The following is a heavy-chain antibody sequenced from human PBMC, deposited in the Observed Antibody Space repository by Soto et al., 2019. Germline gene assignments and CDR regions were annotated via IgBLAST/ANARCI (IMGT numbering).Heavy chain of an antibody. D-gene: IGHD3-22*01. J-gene: IGHJ4*02. CDR1: GGSIRSSSIY. CDR2: LYYSGST. V-gene: IGHV4-39*01. Sequence: SETLSLTCTVSGGSIRSSSIYWGWVRQPPGKGLEWIGSLYYSGSTYYNPSLKSRVTISVDTSKNQFSLKLCSVTAGDTAVYYCATTPSYDSSGYHHPTIGYWGQGTLATVSS. CDR3: ATTPSYDSSGYHHPTIGY.